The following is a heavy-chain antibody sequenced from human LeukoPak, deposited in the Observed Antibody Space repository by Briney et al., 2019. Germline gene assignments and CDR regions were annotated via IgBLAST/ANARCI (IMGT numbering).Heavy chain of an antibody. CDR1: GGTFSSYA. D-gene: IGHD3-9*01. Sequence: ASVKVSCKASGGTFSSYAISWVRQAPGQGLEWMGGIIPIFGTANYAQKFQGRVTITADKSTSTAYMELSSLRSEDTAVYYCARSYADILTGYPNQPNNYCYGMDVWGKGTTVTVSS. CDR2: IIPIFGTA. CDR3: ARSYADILTGYPNQPNNYCYGMDV. V-gene: IGHV1-69*06. J-gene: IGHJ6*04.